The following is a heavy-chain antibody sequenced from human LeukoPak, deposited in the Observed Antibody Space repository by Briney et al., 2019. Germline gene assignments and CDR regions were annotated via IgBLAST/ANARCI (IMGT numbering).Heavy chain of an antibody. V-gene: IGHV3-23*01. CDR3: AKGPLIEVAGTTWDY. CDR1: GFTFSSYA. Sequence: PAGGSLRLSCAASGFTFSSYAMHWVRQAPGKGLDWVSAISGSGGNTYYADSVKGRFTISRDNSRTTLYLQMNSLRADDTAVYYCAKGPLIEVAGTTWDYWGQGTLVTVSS. D-gene: IGHD6-19*01. CDR2: ISGSGGNT. J-gene: IGHJ4*02.